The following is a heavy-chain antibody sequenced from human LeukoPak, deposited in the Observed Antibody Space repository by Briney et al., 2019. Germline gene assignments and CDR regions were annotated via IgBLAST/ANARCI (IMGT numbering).Heavy chain of an antibody. J-gene: IGHJ1*01. CDR1: GFTFSTYS. Sequence: GGSLRLSCAASGFTFSTYSMNWVCQALGKGLEWVSYISSSSSTIYYADSVKGRFTISRDNAKNSLYLQMNSLRAEDTAVYYCAKIEYSSSQYFQHWGQGTLVTVSS. D-gene: IGHD6-6*01. CDR2: ISSSSSTI. CDR3: AKIEYSSSQYFQH. V-gene: IGHV3-48*01.